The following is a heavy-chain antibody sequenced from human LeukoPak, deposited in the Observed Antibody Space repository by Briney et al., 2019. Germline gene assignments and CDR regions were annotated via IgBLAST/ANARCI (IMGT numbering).Heavy chain of an antibody. CDR3: TSQQQLLTYFDS. D-gene: IGHD6-13*01. CDR1: GFTFRNAW. CDR2: IKSKTDGGTT. V-gene: IGHV3-15*01. Sequence: GGSLRLSCAASGFTFRNAWMNWVRQAPGKGLEWVGLIKSKTDGGTTDYAAPVKGRFTISRDDSKSIAYLQMNSLKTEDTAVYYCTSQQQLLTYFDSWGQGTLVTVSS. J-gene: IGHJ4*02.